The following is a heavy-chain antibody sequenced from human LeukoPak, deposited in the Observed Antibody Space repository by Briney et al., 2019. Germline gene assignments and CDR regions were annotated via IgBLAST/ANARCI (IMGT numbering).Heavy chain of an antibody. CDR1: GFSFSTYG. Sequence: PGGSLRLSCAASGFSFSTYGMHWVRQAPGKGLEWMAVISSDGNNKYYADSVKGRFTISRDNSMSTLYLQMNSLSTEDTAVYYCAKRASSCFDYWGQGTLVTVSS. CDR2: ISSDGNNK. D-gene: IGHD6-6*01. CDR3: AKRASSCFDY. V-gene: IGHV3-30*18. J-gene: IGHJ4*02.